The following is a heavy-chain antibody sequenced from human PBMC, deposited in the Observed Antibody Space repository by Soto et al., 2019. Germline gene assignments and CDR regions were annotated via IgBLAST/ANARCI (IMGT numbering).Heavy chain of an antibody. V-gene: IGHV3-23*01. D-gene: IGHD3-16*01. CDR2: IGGNGAAS. J-gene: IGHJ1*01. CDR3: XXXXXXXXXXXXYDS. Sequence: EVQLLESGGGLVHPGGSLRLSCAASAFTFSAYAMSWVRQAPGKGXXWVSTIGGNGAASDCADSVKGRFTISXDNSKXXXXXXXXXXXXXXXXXXXXXXXXXXXXXXXXYDSWGQGTLVTVSS. CDR1: AFTFSAYA.